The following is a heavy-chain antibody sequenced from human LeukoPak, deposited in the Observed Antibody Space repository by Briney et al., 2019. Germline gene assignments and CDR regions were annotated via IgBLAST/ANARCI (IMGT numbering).Heavy chain of an antibody. V-gene: IGHV1-2*02. CDR3: ARVGAHIVVVPATIAAPYNWNYEGDPDY. Sequence: ASVKVSCKASGYTFTGYYMHWVRQAPGQGLEWMGWINPNSGGTNYAQKFQGRVTMTRDTSISTAYMELSRLRSDDTAVYYCARVGAHIVVVPATIAAPYNWNYEGDPDYWGQGTLVTVSS. CDR1: GYTFTGYY. CDR2: INPNSGGT. J-gene: IGHJ4*02. D-gene: IGHD2-2*01.